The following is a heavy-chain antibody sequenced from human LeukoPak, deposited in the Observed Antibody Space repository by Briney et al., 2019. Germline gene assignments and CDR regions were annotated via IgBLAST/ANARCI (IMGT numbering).Heavy chain of an antibody. J-gene: IGHJ3*02. CDR2: ISGSGGST. CDR3: AKLGGAHRGPFDI. V-gene: IGHV3-23*01. CDR1: GFTFSTYA. Sequence: GGSLRLSCVASGFTFSTYAMSWVRQAPGKGLEWVSVISGSGGSTYYADSVKGRFTISRDNSKNTLYLQMNSLRAEDTAIYYSAKLGGAHRGPFDIWGQGTMVTVSS. D-gene: IGHD2-15*01.